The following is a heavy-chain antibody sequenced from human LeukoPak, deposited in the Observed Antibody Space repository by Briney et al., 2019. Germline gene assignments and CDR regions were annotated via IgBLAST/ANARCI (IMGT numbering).Heavy chain of an antibody. D-gene: IGHD6-6*01. J-gene: IGHJ4*02. CDR3: AKHPGGIAARSDFGY. CDR1: GFTFSSYA. V-gene: IGHV3-23*01. CDR2: ISGSGGST. Sequence: GGSLRLSCAASGFTFSSYAMSWVRQAPGKGLEWVSAISGSGGSTNYADSVKGRFTISRDNSKNTLYLQMNSLRAEDTAVYYCAKHPGGIAARSDFGYWGQGTLVTVSS.